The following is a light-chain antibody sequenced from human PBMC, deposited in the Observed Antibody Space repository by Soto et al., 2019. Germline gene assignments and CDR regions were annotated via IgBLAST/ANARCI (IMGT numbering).Light chain of an antibody. V-gene: IGLV2-14*01. J-gene: IGLJ1*01. Sequence: QSALTQPASVSGSPGQSITISCTGTSSDVGSYNYVSWYQLHPGKAPKLMIYEVSNRPSGVSNRFSGSKSGDTASLTISGVQAEDEADYYCSSYTTRTTLYVFGTGTKVTVL. CDR1: SSDVGSYNY. CDR3: SSYTTRTTLYV. CDR2: EVS.